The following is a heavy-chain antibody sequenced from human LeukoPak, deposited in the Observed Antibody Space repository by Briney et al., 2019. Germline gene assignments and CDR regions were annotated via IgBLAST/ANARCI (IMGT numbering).Heavy chain of an antibody. V-gene: IGHV3-21*01. CDR3: ARDKVGYYGSGSYSFDY. CDR1: GFTFSSYS. CDR2: ISSSSSYI. D-gene: IGHD3-10*01. Sequence: GGSLRLSCAASGFTFSSYSMNWVRQAPGKGLEWVSTISSSSSYIYYADSVKGRFTISRDNAKNSLYLQMNSLRAEDTAVYYCARDKVGYYGSGSYSFDYWGQGTLVTVSS. J-gene: IGHJ4*02.